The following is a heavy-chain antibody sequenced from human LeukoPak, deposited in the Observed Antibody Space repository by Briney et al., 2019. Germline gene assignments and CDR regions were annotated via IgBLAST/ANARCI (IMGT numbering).Heavy chain of an antibody. CDR3: AKDRAYYSDSSGYYLVRAYDY. D-gene: IGHD3-22*01. CDR2: ISGSGGST. Sequence: GGTLRLSCAASGFTFSTYAMSWVRQAPGKGLEWVSGISGSGGSTFYADSVKGRFTISRDNSRNTLYLQMNSLRAEDTAVYYCAKDRAYYSDSSGYYLVRAYDYWGQGTLVTVSS. CDR1: GFTFSTYA. J-gene: IGHJ4*02. V-gene: IGHV3-23*01.